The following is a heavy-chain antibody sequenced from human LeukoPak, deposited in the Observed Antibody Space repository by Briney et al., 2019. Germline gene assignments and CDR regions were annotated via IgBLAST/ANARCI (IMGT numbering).Heavy chain of an antibody. Sequence: SVKVSCKASGGTFSSYTISWVRQAPGQGLEWMGRIIPILGIANYAQKFQGRVTITADKSTSTAYMELSSLRSEDTAVYYCARGPYYYDSSGTYYYGMDVWGQGTTVTVCS. CDR2: IIPILGIA. D-gene: IGHD3-22*01. V-gene: IGHV1-69*02. J-gene: IGHJ6*02. CDR1: GGTFSSYT. CDR3: ARGPYYYDSSGTYYYGMDV.